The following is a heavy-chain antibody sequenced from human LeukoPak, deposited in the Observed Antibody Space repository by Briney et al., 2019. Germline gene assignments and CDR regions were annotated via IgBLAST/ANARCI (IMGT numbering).Heavy chain of an antibody. CDR3: ARVNVVVVAATRDYYYGMDV. J-gene: IGHJ6*02. D-gene: IGHD2-15*01. Sequence: GASVKVSCKASGYTFTNYGITWVRQVPGQGLEWMGWISAYNGNTNYAQRFQGRVTMTTDTSTSTASMELRSLRSDDTAVYYCARVNVVVVAATRDYYYGMDVWGQGTTVTVSS. V-gene: IGHV1-18*01. CDR1: GYTFTNYG. CDR2: ISAYNGNT.